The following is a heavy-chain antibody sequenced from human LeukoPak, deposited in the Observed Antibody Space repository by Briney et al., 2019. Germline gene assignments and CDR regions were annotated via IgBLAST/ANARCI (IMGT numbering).Heavy chain of an antibody. CDR1: GGSISSADYY. CDR3: ARLKPYSSTSAYYFDY. D-gene: IGHD6-13*01. V-gene: IGHV4-30-4*01. Sequence: PSETLSLTCSVSGGSISSADYYWSWIRQPPGKGLEWIGYIFYSASTDYNPSLKSRVTISVDTSKNQFSLRLTSVTAADTAVYYCARLKPYSSTSAYYFDYWGQGTLVTVSS. J-gene: IGHJ4*02. CDR2: IFYSAST.